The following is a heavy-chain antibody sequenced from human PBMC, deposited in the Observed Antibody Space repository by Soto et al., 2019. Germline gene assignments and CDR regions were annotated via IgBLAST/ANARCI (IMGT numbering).Heavy chain of an antibody. CDR1: GFTFNKYA. CDR3: ARPLEWFGDDAFDL. D-gene: IGHD3-10*01. J-gene: IGHJ3*01. CDR2: IAYDSSDK. V-gene: IGHV3-30-3*01. Sequence: QVQLVESGGGVVQPGRSLRLSCAAAGFTFNKYAMDWVRQVPGKGLEWVALIAYDSSDKKYADSVTGRFTISRDNAKDTLFLHMNNLRPEDTALYYCARPLEWFGDDAFDLWGRGTMVIVSS.